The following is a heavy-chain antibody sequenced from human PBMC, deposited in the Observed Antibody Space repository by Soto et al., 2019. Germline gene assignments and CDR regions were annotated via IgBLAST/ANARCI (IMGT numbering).Heavy chain of an antibody. CDR2: INPSGGST. D-gene: IGHD2-2*01. V-gene: IGHV1-46*01. CDR3: ARVVPAADSYYFDY. J-gene: IGHJ4*02. CDR1: GYTFTSYY. Sequence: ASVKVSCKASGYTFTSYYMHWVRQAPGQGLEWMGLINPSGGSTSYAEKFQGRVTLTRDTSTSTVYMELSSLRAEDTAVYYCARVVPAADSYYFDYWGQGTLVTVSS.